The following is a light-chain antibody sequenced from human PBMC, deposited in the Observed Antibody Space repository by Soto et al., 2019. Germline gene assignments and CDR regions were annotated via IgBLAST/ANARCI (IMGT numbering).Light chain of an antibody. CDR2: GAS. CDR1: QSVSSSY. CDR3: QQYGSSPTWT. J-gene: IGKJ1*01. V-gene: IGKV3-20*01. Sequence: EIVLTQSPGTLSLSPGERATLSCRASQSVSSSYLAWYQQKPGQAPRPLIYGASSRATGIPDRFSGSGSGTDFTLTISRLEPEDFAVYYCQQYGSSPTWTFGQGTNVEIK.